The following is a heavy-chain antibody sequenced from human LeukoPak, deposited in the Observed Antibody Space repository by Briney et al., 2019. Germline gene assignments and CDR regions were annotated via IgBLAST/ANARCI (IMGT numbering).Heavy chain of an antibody. J-gene: IGHJ4*02. V-gene: IGHV3-30-3*01. CDR3: ARDSSGPAY. Sequence: LSGGSLRLSCAASGFTFSSYAMHWVRQAPGKGLEWVAVISYDGSNKYYADSVKGRFTISRDNSKNTLYLQMNSLRAEDTAVYYCARDSSGPAYWGQGTLVTVSS. CDR1: GFTFSSYA. D-gene: IGHD6-19*01. CDR2: ISYDGSNK.